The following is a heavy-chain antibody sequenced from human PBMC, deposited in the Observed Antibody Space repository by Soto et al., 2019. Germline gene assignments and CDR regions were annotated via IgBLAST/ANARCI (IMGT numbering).Heavy chain of an antibody. J-gene: IGHJ4*02. Sequence: QVTLKEAGPTLVNPTQTLPLTCTLSGFSLSTSGVGVGWIRQPPGKAMEWLALIYWDDDKRYSPSLKSRLTITKDTSKDQVVLTMTNMDPVDTATCYCAHRHSIGRDYWGQGTLVTVSS. V-gene: IGHV2-5*02. CDR2: IYWDDDK. CDR1: GFSLSTSGVG. D-gene: IGHD3-22*01. CDR3: AHRHSIGRDY.